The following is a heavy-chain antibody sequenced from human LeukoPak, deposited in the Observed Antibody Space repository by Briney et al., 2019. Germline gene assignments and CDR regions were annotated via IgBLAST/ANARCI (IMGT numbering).Heavy chain of an antibody. Sequence: GGSLRLSCATSGFSFSSYAMSWVRQAPGKGLEWVSAISGSGGSTYYADSVKGRFTISRDNSKNTLDLQMNSLRAEDTAVYYCAKGCSVGATNLNFDYWGQGTLVTVSS. CDR1: GFSFSSYA. J-gene: IGHJ4*02. CDR3: AKGCSVGATNLNFDY. V-gene: IGHV3-23*01. D-gene: IGHD1-26*01. CDR2: ISGSGGST.